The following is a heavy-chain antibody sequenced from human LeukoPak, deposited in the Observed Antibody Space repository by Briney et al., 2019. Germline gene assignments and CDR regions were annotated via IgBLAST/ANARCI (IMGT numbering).Heavy chain of an antibody. Sequence: SQTLSLTCAISGDSVSSKCAAWNWIRQSPSRGLEWLGRTYYRSKWNNEYAVSLKGRITINPDISKNQFSLQLNSVTPEDTAVYYCAILGPPADCWGQGTLVTVSS. V-gene: IGHV6-1*01. D-gene: IGHD3/OR15-3a*01. J-gene: IGHJ1*01. CDR3: AILGPPADC. CDR2: TYYRSKWNN. CDR1: GDSVSSKCAA.